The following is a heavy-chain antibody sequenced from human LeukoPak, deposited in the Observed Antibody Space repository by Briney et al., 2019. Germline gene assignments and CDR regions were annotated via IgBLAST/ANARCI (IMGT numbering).Heavy chain of an antibody. CDR2: INHSGST. CDR1: GGSFSGHY. J-gene: IGHJ5*02. V-gene: IGHV4-34*01. CDR3: ARASEFDP. Sequence: PSETLSLTCAVYGGSFSGHYWTWIRQPPGKGLEWIGEINHSGSTNYDPSFKSRVTISVDTSKNQFSLKLSSVTAADTAVYYCARASEFDPWGQGTLVTVSS.